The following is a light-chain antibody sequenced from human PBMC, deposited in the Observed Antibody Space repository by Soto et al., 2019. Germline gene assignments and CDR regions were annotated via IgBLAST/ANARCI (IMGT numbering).Light chain of an antibody. V-gene: IGKV3-15*01. CDR2: DAS. Sequence: EIVMTQSPATLYVSPGERATLSCRASQSVSSNLDWYQQKPGQAPRLLIYDASTRATNIPARFSGSRSGKEFTLTISSLQSEDFAVSYCQQYNKWPPYTFGQGTKLELK. CDR3: QQYNKWPPYT. CDR1: QSVSSN. J-gene: IGKJ2*01.